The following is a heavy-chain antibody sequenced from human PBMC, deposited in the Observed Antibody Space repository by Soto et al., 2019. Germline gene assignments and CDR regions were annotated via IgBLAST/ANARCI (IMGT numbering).Heavy chain of an antibody. J-gene: IGHJ5*02. Sequence: SETLSLTCAVSSGSISSSNWWSWVRQPPGKGLEWIGEIYHSGSTNYNPSLKSRVTISVDKSKNQFSLKLSSVTAADTAVYYCAREKSIAGENWFDPWGQGTLVTVSS. CDR1: SGSISSSNW. CDR2: IYHSGST. V-gene: IGHV4-4*02. D-gene: IGHD6-6*01. CDR3: AREKSIAGENWFDP.